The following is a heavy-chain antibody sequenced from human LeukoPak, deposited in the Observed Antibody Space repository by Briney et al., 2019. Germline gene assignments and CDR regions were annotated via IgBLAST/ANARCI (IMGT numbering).Heavy chain of an antibody. J-gene: IGHJ4*02. V-gene: IGHV4-39*01. CDR3: ARWYYYDSSGFYYYFDS. Sequence: SETLSLTCTVSGGSISTSSHYWGWIRQPPGKGLEWIGSVPYSGSKWIGSVSYSGSTSYNPSLKSRVTISVDTSKNQFSLKLSSVAAADTAVYYCARWYYYDSSGFYYYFDSWGQGTLVTVSS. D-gene: IGHD3-22*01. CDR1: GGSISTSSHY. CDR2: VSYSGST.